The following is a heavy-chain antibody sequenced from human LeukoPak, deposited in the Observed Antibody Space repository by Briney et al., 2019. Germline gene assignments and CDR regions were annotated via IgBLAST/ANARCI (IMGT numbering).Heavy chain of an antibody. CDR2: INPSGGST. Sequence: ASVKVSCKASGYTFTSYYMHWVRQAPGQGLEWMGIINPSGGSTSYAQKFQGRVTMTRDMSTSTAYMELSRLTSDDTALYYCARFDQARGALDYWGQGTLVTVSS. V-gene: IGHV1-46*01. CDR3: ARFDQARGALDY. D-gene: IGHD3-10*01. CDR1: GYTFTSYY. J-gene: IGHJ4*02.